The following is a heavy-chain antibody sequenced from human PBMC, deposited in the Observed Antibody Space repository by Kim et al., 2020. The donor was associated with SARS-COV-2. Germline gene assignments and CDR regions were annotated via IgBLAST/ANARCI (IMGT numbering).Heavy chain of an antibody. D-gene: IGHD6-6*01. Sequence: SETLSLTCTVSGGSISSGGYYWSWIRQHPGKGLEWIGYIYYSGSTYYNPSLKSRVTISVDTSKNQFSLKLSSVTAADTAVYYCARELPSIAARQNWFDPWGQGTLVTVSS. J-gene: IGHJ5*02. V-gene: IGHV4-31*03. CDR3: ARELPSIAARQNWFDP. CDR2: IYYSGST. CDR1: GGSISSGGYY.